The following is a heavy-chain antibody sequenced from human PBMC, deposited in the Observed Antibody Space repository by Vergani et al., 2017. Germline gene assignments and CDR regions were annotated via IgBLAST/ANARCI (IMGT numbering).Heavy chain of an antibody. Sequence: QLQLQESGPRLVKPSETLSLTCSLSGMSISNNNYHWGWIRPPPGKGLEWIGSIYDSRNNNYSPSLKSRVSISVDTSKNQFSLNLTSVTAADTAVYYWARHVRKGFYGYDVVDYWGKGTLVTVSS. V-gene: IGHV4-39*01. CDR3: ARHVRKGFYGYDVVDY. J-gene: IGHJ4*02. CDR2: IYDSRNN. CDR1: GMSISNNNYH. D-gene: IGHD5-18*01.